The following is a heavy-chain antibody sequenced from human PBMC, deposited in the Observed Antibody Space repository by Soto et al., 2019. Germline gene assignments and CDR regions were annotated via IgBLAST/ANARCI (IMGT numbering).Heavy chain of an antibody. Sequence: GGSLRLSCSASGFTFSSYAMSWVRQAPGKGLEWVSAISGSGGSTYYADSVKGRFTISRDNSKNTLYLQMNSLRAEDTAVYYSAKRTTVAGTLGYYYYYGMDVWGQGTTVTVSS. CDR1: GFTFSSYA. CDR2: ISGSGGST. V-gene: IGHV3-23*01. CDR3: AKRTTVAGTLGYYYYYGMDV. D-gene: IGHD6-19*01. J-gene: IGHJ6*02.